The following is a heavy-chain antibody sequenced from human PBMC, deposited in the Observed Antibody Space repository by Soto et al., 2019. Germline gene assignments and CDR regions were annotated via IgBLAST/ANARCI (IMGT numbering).Heavy chain of an antibody. J-gene: IGHJ4*02. CDR2: ISAYNGNT. Sequence: GASVKVSCKASGYTFTSYGISWVRQAPGQGLEWMGWISAYNGNTNYAQKLQGRVTMATDTSTSTAYMELRSLRSDDTAVYYCARDGGYCSGGSCYPTTPFDYWGQGTLVTVSS. CDR1: GYTFTSYG. CDR3: ARDGGYCSGGSCYPTTPFDY. D-gene: IGHD2-15*01. V-gene: IGHV1-18*01.